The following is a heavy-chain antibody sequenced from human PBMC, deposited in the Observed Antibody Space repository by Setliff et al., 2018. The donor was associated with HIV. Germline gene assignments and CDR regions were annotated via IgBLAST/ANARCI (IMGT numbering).Heavy chain of an antibody. V-gene: IGHV4-4*09. D-gene: IGHD2-2*01. Sequence: PSEILSLTCTVSDASINSYYWNWIRQPPGRGLEWIGYVYASGETNYNPSLKSRVTMSTDTSRNQFFLNLNYATAADTAVYFCARRVLQDSTITSSNWFDSWGQGTLVTVSS. CDR3: ARRVLQDSTITSSNWFDS. CDR2: VYASGET. CDR1: DASINSYY. J-gene: IGHJ5*01.